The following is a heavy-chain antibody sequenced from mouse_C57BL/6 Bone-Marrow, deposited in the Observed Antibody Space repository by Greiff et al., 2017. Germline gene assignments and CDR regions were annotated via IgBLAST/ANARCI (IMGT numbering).Heavy chain of an antibody. CDR1: GFSLTSYG. CDR3: ARGADYDGVYYFDY. CDR2: IWSGGST. Sequence: VQLQQSGPGLVQPSQSLSITCTVSGFSLTSYGVHWVRQSPGKGLEWLGVIWSGGSTDYNAAFISRLSIRKDNSKSQVFFKMNSLQADDTAIYYCARGADYDGVYYFDYWGQGTTLTVSS. D-gene: IGHD2-4*01. J-gene: IGHJ2*01. V-gene: IGHV2-2*01.